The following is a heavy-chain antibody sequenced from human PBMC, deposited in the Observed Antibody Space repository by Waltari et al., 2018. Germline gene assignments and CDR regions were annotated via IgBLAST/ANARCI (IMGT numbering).Heavy chain of an antibody. J-gene: IGHJ6*02. V-gene: IGHV4-39*01. Sequence: PPGKGLEWIGKIFYSEETYYTPSLRSRVTISVDTSKNQFSLKLSSVTAADTAVYYCARLDGGGYSYGYDYYYGMDVWGQGTTVTVSS. CDR2: IFYSEET. D-gene: IGHD5-18*01. CDR3: ARLDGGGYSYGYDYYYGMDV.